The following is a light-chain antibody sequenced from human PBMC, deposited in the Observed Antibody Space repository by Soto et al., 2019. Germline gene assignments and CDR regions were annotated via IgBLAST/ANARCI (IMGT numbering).Light chain of an antibody. CDR1: SSNIGYNY. CDR3: AAWDDSLSGVV. CDR2: SNN. J-gene: IGLJ2*01. V-gene: IGLV1-47*02. Sequence: QSVLTQPPSASGTPGQRVTISCSGSSSNIGYNYVYWSQQLPGTAPKLLIYSNNQRPSGVPDRFSGSKSCTSAALAISGLRSEDEADYYCAAWDDSLSGVVFGGGTKLTVL.